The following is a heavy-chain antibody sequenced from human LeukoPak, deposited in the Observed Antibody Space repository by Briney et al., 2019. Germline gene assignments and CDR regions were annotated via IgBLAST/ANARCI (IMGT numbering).Heavy chain of an antibody. CDR1: GGSITNYY. CDR2: IYYSGNT. Sequence: PSETLSLTCTVSGGSITNYYWSWIRQPPGKGLEWIGSIYYSGNTNYNPSLKSRVTISVDTSKNQFSLKLTSVTAADTAVYYCTGVMVGATTDYWGQGTLVTVSS. CDR3: TGVMVGATTDY. D-gene: IGHD1-26*01. J-gene: IGHJ4*02. V-gene: IGHV4-59*01.